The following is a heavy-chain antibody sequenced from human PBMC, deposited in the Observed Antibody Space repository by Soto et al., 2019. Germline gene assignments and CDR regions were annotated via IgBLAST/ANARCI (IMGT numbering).Heavy chain of an antibody. J-gene: IGHJ4*02. CDR3: ARASGTTMAPFDY. V-gene: IGHV4-4*02. Sequence: SETLSLTCAVSGGSISGTNWWSWVRQPPGKGLEWIGEIYHSGSTHYNPSLKSRVTISVDKSKNQFSLKLRSVTAADTAVYYCARASGTTMAPFDYWGRGTLVTVSS. CDR1: GGSISGTNW. D-gene: IGHD1-1*01. CDR2: IYHSGST.